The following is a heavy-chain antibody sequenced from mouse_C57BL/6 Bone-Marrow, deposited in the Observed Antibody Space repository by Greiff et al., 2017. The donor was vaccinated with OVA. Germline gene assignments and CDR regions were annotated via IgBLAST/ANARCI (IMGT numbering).Heavy chain of an antibody. CDR2: INPSSGYT. V-gene: IGHV1-4*01. CDR3: AREDGNWFAY. D-gene: IGHD2-1*01. J-gene: IGHJ3*01. Sequence: QVQLQQSEAELARPGASVKMSCKASGYTFTSYTMHWVKQRPGQGLEWIGYINPSSGYTKYNQKFKDKATLTADKSSSTAYMQLSSLTSEDSAVYYCAREDGNWFAYWGQGTLVTVSA. CDR1: GYTFTSYT.